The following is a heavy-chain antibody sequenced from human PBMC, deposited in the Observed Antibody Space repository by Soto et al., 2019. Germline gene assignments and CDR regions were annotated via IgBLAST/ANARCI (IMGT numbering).Heavy chain of an antibody. Sequence: SETLSLTCTVSGGSITTGGYYWSWIRQLPGKGLEWIGHRYYSESTYYNPSLKSRVSISLDTSKNQFSLKLSFVTAADTAMYYCARTKCSGGSCYSWSLDYWGQGTPVT. V-gene: IGHV4-31*03. CDR2: RYYSEST. D-gene: IGHD2-15*01. CDR1: GGSITTGGYY. J-gene: IGHJ4*02. CDR3: ARTKCSGGSCYSWSLDY.